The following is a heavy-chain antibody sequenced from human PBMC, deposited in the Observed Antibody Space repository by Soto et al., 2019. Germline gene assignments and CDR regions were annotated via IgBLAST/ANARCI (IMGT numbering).Heavy chain of an antibody. CDR3: AHKAYYYDSSGERAEYFQH. V-gene: IGHV2-5*02. Sequence: QITLKESGPPLVKPTQTLTLTCTFSGFSLSTSGVGVGWIRQPPGKALEWLALIYWDDDKRYSPSLKSRLTITKDTSKNQVVLTMTNMDPVDTATYYCAHKAYYYDSSGERAEYFQHWGQGTLVTVSS. J-gene: IGHJ1*01. CDR1: GFSLSTSGVG. CDR2: IYWDDDK. D-gene: IGHD3-22*01.